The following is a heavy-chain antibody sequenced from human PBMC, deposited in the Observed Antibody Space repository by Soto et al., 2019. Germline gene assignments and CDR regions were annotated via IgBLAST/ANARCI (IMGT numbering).Heavy chain of an antibody. CDR1: GGFLNEYY. D-gene: IGHD5-12*01. CDR2: INHSGST. V-gene: IGHV4-34*01. CDR3: ARQAYTSVAIAADY. Sequence: ETLSLTCAVYGGFLNEYYWSWIRQPPGKGLEWIGNINHSGSTNYNPSLKSRVTISLDTSKNQFSLKLNSVTASDTAVYYCARQAYTSVAIAADYWGQGTLVTVSS. J-gene: IGHJ4*02.